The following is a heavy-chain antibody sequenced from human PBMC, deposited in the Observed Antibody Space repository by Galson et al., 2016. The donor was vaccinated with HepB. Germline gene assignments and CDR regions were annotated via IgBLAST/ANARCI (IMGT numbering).Heavy chain of an antibody. Sequence: TLSLTCTVSGGSISSGSYYWSWIRQPAGKGLEWIGRIYTSGSTNYNPSLKSRVTISVDTSKNQFPLKLSSVTAADTAVYYCARGGKQLHPTYYYYCYMDVWGKGTSVTVSS. CDR1: GGSISSGSYY. V-gene: IGHV4-61*02. CDR2: IYTSGST. CDR3: ARGGKQLHPTYYYYCYMDV. D-gene: IGHD6-13*01. J-gene: IGHJ6*03.